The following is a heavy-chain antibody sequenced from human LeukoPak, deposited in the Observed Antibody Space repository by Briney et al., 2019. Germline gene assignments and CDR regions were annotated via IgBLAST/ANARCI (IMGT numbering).Heavy chain of an antibody. CDR2: INPNSGGT. Sequence: ASVKVSCKASGYTFTDYYMHRLRQAPGQGLEWMGWINPNSGGTNYAQKFQGRVTMTRDTSISTAYMELSRLRSDDTAVYYCARAGYSYNWNDEVYWGQGTLVTVSS. J-gene: IGHJ4*02. D-gene: IGHD1-20*01. V-gene: IGHV1-2*02. CDR3: ARAGYSYNWNDEVY. CDR1: GYTFTDYY.